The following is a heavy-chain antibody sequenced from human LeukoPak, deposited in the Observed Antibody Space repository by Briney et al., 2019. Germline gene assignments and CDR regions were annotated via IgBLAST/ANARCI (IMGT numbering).Heavy chain of an antibody. J-gene: IGHJ4*02. CDR2: INPSGGST. D-gene: IGHD2-15*01. CDR3: ARSGAHCSGGSCYTFDY. Sequence: GASVKVSCKASGYTFTSYYMHWVRQAPGQGLEWMGIINPSGGSTSYAQKFQGRVTMTRDTSTSTVYMELSSLRPEDTAVYYCARSGAHCSGGSCYTFDYWGQGTLVTLSS. CDR1: GYTFTSYY. V-gene: IGHV1-46*01.